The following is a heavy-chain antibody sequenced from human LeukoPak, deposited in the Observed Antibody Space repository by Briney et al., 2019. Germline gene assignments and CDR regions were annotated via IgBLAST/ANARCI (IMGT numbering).Heavy chain of an antibody. V-gene: IGHV1-3*01. Sequence: ASVKVSCKASGYTFTSYAMRWVRQAPGQRLEWMGWINAGNGNTKYSQKFQGRVTITRDTSASTAYMELSSLRSEDTAEYYCARDVRQQLVSYNWFDPWGQGTLVTVSS. D-gene: IGHD6-13*01. CDR1: GYTFTSYA. CDR3: ARDVRQQLVSYNWFDP. CDR2: INAGNGNT. J-gene: IGHJ5*02.